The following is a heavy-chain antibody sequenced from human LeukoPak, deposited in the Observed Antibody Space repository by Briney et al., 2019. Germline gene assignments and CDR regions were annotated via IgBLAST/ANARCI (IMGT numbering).Heavy chain of an antibody. CDR3: ARDTGVRPRVAHFDF. J-gene: IGHJ4*02. V-gene: IGHV4-39*02. CDR2: IFYSGST. D-gene: IGHD1-14*01. Sequence: SETLSLTCTVSGGSISTSSYYWGWVRQPPGKGLEWIGNIFYSGSTYYGPSLKSRVTISLDTSRNQFSLKLSSVTAADTAVYYCARDTGVRPRVAHFDFWGQGTLVTVSS. CDR1: GGSISTSSYY.